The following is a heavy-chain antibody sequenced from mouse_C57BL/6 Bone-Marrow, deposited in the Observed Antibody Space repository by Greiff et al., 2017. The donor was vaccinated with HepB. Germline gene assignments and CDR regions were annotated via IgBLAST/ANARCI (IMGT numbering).Heavy chain of an antibody. CDR3: ARENGSSYEGAMDY. CDR2: INPNNGGT. J-gene: IGHJ4*01. D-gene: IGHD1-1*01. V-gene: IGHV1-22*01. Sequence: VQLQQSGPELVKPGASVKMSCKASGYTFTDYNMHWVKQRHGKSLEWIGYINPNNGGTSYNQKFKGKATLTVNKSSSTAYMELRSLTSEDSAVYYCARENGSSYEGAMDYWGQGTSVTVSS. CDR1: GYTFTDYN.